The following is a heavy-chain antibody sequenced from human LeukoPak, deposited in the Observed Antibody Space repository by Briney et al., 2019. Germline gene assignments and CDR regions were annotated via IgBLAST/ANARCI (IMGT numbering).Heavy chain of an antibody. CDR2: IYHTGST. J-gene: IGHJ4*02. CDR3: ARGTSPTYYYGSGSYRY. D-gene: IGHD3-10*01. V-gene: IGHV4-4*02. CDR1: GGSISSTNW. Sequence: SETLSLTCAVSGGSISSTNWWSWVRQPPGKGLEWIGEIYHTGSTNYNPSLKSRVTISVDTSKNQFSLKLSSVTAADTAVYYCARGTSPTYYYGSGSYRYWGQGTLVTVSS.